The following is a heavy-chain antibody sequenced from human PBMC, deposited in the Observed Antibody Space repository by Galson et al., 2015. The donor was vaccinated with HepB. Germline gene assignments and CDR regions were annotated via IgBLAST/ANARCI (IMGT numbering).Heavy chain of an antibody. D-gene: IGHD6-19*01. CDR2: ISGDTYGT. V-gene: IGHV3-23*01. J-gene: IGHJ4*02. CDR1: GFIFSNYA. Sequence: SLRLSCAGSGFIFSNYASSWVRQAPGKGLQWVSGISGDTYGTYYADSVKGRFTISRDNSNSRLYLQMTSVTADDTATYYCAKGRGWYTGFDSWGQGALVTVSS. CDR3: AKGRGWYTGFDS.